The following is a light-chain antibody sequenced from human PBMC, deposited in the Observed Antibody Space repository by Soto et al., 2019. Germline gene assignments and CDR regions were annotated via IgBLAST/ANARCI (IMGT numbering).Light chain of an antibody. J-gene: IGKJ2*03. CDR3: HHYGRSLSYS. V-gene: IGKV3D-15*01. Sequence: EIVMTQSPATLSVSPGERATLSCRASQSVSSNLAWYQQKLGQAPRVLIYGASTRATGIPDRFSGSGSGTDFPLTISRLEPEDFAVYYCHHYGRSLSYSFGQGTKVDI. CDR2: GAS. CDR1: QSVSSN.